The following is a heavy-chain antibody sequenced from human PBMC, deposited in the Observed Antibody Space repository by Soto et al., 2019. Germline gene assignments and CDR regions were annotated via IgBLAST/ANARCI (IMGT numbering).Heavy chain of an antibody. CDR1: GYTFTSYG. D-gene: IGHD6-13*01. V-gene: IGHV1-18*04. Sequence: ASVKVSCKASGYTFTSYGISWVRQAPGQGLEWMGWISAYNGNTSYAQKLQGRVTMTTDTSTSTAYMELRSLRSDDTAVYYCARDNAAAGIRVYYYYYGMDVWGQGTTVTVSS. CDR2: ISAYNGNT. CDR3: ARDNAAAGIRVYYYYYGMDV. J-gene: IGHJ6*02.